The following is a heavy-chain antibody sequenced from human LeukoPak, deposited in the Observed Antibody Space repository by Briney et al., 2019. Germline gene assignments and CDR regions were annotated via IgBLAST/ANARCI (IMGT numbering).Heavy chain of an antibody. CDR2: IYYSGST. J-gene: IGHJ4*02. V-gene: IGHV4-31*03. Sequence: SETLSLTCTVSGGSISSGGYYWSWIRQHPGKGLEWIGYIYYSGSTYYNPSLKSRVTISVDTSKNQFSLKLSSVTAADTAVYYCVRDLGNAVDYWGQGTLVTVSS. CDR1: GGSISSGGYY. D-gene: IGHD4-17*01. CDR3: VRDLGNAVDY.